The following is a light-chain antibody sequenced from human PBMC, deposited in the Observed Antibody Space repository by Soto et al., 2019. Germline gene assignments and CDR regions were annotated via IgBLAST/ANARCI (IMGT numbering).Light chain of an antibody. CDR3: SSFTSSITYV. V-gene: IGLV2-14*01. J-gene: IGLJ1*01. CDR2: GVT. Sequence: QSVLNRPSSLSGPPGQSITISCTGTSSDVGGYDSVCWYQQHPGKAPKVMIYGVTNRPSGVSDRFSGSKSGNTASLTISGLQAEDEADYYCSSFTSSITYVFGTGPKVTVL. CDR1: SSDVGGYDS.